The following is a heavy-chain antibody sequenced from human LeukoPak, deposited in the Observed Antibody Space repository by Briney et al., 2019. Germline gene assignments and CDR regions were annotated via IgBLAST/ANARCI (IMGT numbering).Heavy chain of an antibody. D-gene: IGHD4-11*01. CDR3: ARENSTTVTLQPFDH. J-gene: IGHJ4*02. CDR2: IYTSGNT. CDR1: GSSIGSYS. V-gene: IGHV4-4*07. Sequence: PSVTLSLTCTVSGSSIGSYSWSWLRQPAGKGLEWFGRIYTSGNTNYNTSLKCRVTMSLDTAKNQCSLKLSSVTAADTAVYYCARENSTTVTLQPFDHWGQGTLVTVSS.